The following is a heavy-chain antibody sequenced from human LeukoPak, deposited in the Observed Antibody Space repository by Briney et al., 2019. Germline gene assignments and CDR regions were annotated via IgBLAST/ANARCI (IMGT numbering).Heavy chain of an antibody. D-gene: IGHD3-22*01. Sequence: GGSLRLSCAASGFTFSSYAMSWVRQAPGKGLEWVSAISGSGGSTYYADSVKGRLTISRDNSKNTLYLQMNSLRAEDTAVYYCAERDSSGFIDYWGQGTLVTVSS. J-gene: IGHJ4*02. V-gene: IGHV3-23*01. CDR1: GFTFSSYA. CDR3: AERDSSGFIDY. CDR2: ISGSGGST.